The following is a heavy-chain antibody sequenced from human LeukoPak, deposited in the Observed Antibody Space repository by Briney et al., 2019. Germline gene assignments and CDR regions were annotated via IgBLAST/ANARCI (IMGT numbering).Heavy chain of an antibody. Sequence: GASVKVSCKASGYTFTSYDINWVRQATGQGLEWMGWMNPITGNTGYAQKFRGRVTISKNTSISTAYMELSSLRSEDTAVYYCARKRYSSSSNYYYMDVWGRGTTVTVSS. CDR3: ARKRYSSSSNYYYMDV. D-gene: IGHD6-6*01. CDR2: MNPITGNT. V-gene: IGHV1-8*03. J-gene: IGHJ6*03. CDR1: GYTFTSYD.